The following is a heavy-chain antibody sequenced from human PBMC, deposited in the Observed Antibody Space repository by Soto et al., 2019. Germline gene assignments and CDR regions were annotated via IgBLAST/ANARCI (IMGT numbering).Heavy chain of an antibody. CDR1: GFTFSSYA. D-gene: IGHD1-26*01. V-gene: IGHV3-23*01. Sequence: EVQLLESGGGLVQPGGSLRLSCAASGFTFSSYAMSWVRQAPGKGLEWVSAISGSGGNTYYPGSVKGRFTISRENAKNSLYLQMNSLRAGDTAVYYCARWGGSGSLHFDYWGQGTLVTVSS. CDR3: ARWGGSGSLHFDY. CDR2: ISGSGGNT. J-gene: IGHJ4*02.